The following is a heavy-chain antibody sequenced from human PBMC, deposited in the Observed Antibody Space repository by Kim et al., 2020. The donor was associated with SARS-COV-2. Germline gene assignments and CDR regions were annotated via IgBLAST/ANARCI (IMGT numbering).Heavy chain of an antibody. V-gene: IGHV3-15*01. CDR2: IKSKTDGGTT. CDR3: TTDRGWELLFVV. J-gene: IGHJ4*02. Sequence: GGSLRLSCAASGFTFSNAWMSWVRQAPGKGLEWVGRIKSKTDGGTTDYAAPVKGRFTISRDDSKNTLYLQMNSLKTEDTAVYYCTTDRGWELLFVVWGQGTLVTVSS. D-gene: IGHD1-26*01. CDR1: GFTFSNAW.